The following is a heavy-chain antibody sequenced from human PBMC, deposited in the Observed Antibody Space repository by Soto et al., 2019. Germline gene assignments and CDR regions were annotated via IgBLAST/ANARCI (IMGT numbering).Heavy chain of an antibody. CDR3: ARSHIVPRLFMYPYDY. CDR1: GASISSYY. V-gene: IGHV4-59*04. D-gene: IGHD5-12*01. J-gene: IGHJ4*02. CDR2: IYYDGST. Sequence: SETLSLTCSVSGASISSYYYTWIRQTPGKGLEWIGYIYYDGSTYYNPSLKSRVTISVDTSKNQFSLKLSSVTAADTAVYYCARSHIVPRLFMYPYDYWGQGTLVTVSS.